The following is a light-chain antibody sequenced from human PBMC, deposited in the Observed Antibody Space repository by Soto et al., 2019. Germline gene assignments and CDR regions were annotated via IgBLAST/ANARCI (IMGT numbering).Light chain of an antibody. V-gene: IGKV3-15*01. CDR2: GAS. CDR3: QQYNNWLLT. J-gene: IGKJ1*01. CDR1: QSVSSN. Sequence: EIVMTQSPATLSVSPGERATLSCRASQSVSSNLAWYQQKPGQAPRLLIYGASTRATGIPARFSGSGSGTEFTLTISSLQSEDFAVYYSQQYNNWLLTFGQGTKVDIK.